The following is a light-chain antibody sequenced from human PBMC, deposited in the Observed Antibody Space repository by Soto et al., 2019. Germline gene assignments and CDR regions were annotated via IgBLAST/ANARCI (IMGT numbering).Light chain of an antibody. Sequence: DIVMTQSPDSLAVSLGERATINCKSSQSVLYSSNNKNYLAWYQQKPGQPPKLLIYWASTRESGVPDRFSGSGYGTDFPLPISSLQAEDVAVYYCKQYYSTPLTFGGGTKVEIK. CDR3: KQYYSTPLT. J-gene: IGKJ4*01. V-gene: IGKV4-1*01. CDR1: QSVLYSSNNKNY. CDR2: WAS.